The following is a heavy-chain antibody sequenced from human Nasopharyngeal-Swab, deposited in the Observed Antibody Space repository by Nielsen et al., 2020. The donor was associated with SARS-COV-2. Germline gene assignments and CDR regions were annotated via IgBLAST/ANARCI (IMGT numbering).Heavy chain of an antibody. V-gene: IGHV3-9*01. CDR3: AKILGSGWYGGNLFDY. J-gene: IGHJ4*02. CDR2: ISCNSGSI. CDR1: GFTFDDYA. Sequence: SLKISCAASGFTFDDYAMHWVRQAPGKGLEWVSGISCNSGSIGYADSVKGRFTISRDNAKNSLYLQMNSLRAEDTALYYCAKILGSGWYGGNLFDYWGQGTLVTVSS. D-gene: IGHD6-19*01.